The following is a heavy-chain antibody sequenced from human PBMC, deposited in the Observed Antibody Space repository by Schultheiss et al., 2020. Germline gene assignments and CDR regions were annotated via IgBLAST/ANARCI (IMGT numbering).Heavy chain of an antibody. V-gene: IGHV3-23*01. D-gene: IGHD2-15*01. CDR3: ARAGIVPYGMDV. CDR2: ISGSGGST. CDR1: GFTFSTYA. J-gene: IGHJ6*02. Sequence: GGSLRLSCAASGFTFSTYAMNWVRQAPGKGLEWVSAISGSGGSTYYADSVKGRFTISRDNAKNSLYLQMNSLRAEDTAVYYCARAGIVPYGMDVWGQGTTVTVSS.